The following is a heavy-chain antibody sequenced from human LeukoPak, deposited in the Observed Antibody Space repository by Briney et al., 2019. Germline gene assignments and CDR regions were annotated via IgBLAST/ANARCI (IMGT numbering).Heavy chain of an antibody. J-gene: IGHJ6*03. Sequence: EASVKVSCKASGYTFTGYYMHWVRQAPGQGLEWMGRINPNSGGTNYAQKFQGGVTMTRDTSISTAYMELSRLRSDDTAAYYCARGWAQIGSHYYYYMDVWGKGTTVTVSS. CDR1: GYTFTGYY. D-gene: IGHD3-16*01. V-gene: IGHV1-2*06. CDR2: INPNSGGT. CDR3: ARGWAQIGSHYYYYMDV.